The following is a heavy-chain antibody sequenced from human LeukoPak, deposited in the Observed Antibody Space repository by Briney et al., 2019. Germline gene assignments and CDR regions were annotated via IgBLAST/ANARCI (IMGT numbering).Heavy chain of an antibody. V-gene: IGHV1-2*06. CDR1: GYTFTGYY. D-gene: IGHD7-27*01. CDR2: INPNSGGT. J-gene: IGHJ5*02. CDR3: ARQGSLGTWFDP. Sequence: ASVKVSCKASGYTFTGYYMQWVRQAPGQGLQWMGRINPNSGGTDYAQNFQGRVTMTRDTSISTVYMELSSLKSNDTAVYYCARQGSLGTWFDPWGQGTVVTVSS.